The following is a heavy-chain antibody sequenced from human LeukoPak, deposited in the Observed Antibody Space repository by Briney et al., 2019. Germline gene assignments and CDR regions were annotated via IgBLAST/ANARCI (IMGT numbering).Heavy chain of an antibody. Sequence: GGSLRLSCAASGFTFSNAWMSWVRQAPGKGLEWVGRIKSKTDGGTTDYAAPVKGRFTISRDDSKNTLYLQMNSLKTEDTAVYYCTTDKGYGDYSLYYYSMDVWGQGTTVTVSS. CDR2: IKSKTDGGTT. CDR3: TTDKGYGDYSLYYYSMDV. CDR1: GFTFSNAW. D-gene: IGHD4-17*01. J-gene: IGHJ6*02. V-gene: IGHV3-15*01.